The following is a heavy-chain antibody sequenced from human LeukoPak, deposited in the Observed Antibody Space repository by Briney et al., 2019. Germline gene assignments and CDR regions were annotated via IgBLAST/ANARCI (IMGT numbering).Heavy chain of an antibody. V-gene: IGHV6-1*01. CDR2: TYYRSKWYT. CDR1: GDSVSGNSDV. Sequence: SQTLSLTCDISGDSVSGNSDVWNWIRQSPSRGLEWLGRTYYRSKWYTDYAVSVKSRITFNPDTSKNQFSLQLSSVTPEDTAVYYCARDPGAWNDYWGQGTLVTVSS. J-gene: IGHJ4*02. D-gene: IGHD1-1*01. CDR3: ARDPGAWNDY.